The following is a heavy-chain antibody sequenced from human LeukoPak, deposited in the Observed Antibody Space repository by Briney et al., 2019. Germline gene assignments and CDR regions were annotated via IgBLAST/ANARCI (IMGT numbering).Heavy chain of an antibody. V-gene: IGHV4-59*08. J-gene: IGHJ5*02. CDR2: IYYCGST. D-gene: IGHD3-10*01. CDR3: ARNVLLWFGGGNWFDP. Sequence: SETLSLTCTVSGGSISSYYWSWIRQPPGKGLEWIGYIYYCGSTNYNPSLKSRVTISVETSKNQFSLKLSSVTAADTAVYYCARNVLLWFGGGNWFDPWGQGTLVTVSS. CDR1: GGSISSYY.